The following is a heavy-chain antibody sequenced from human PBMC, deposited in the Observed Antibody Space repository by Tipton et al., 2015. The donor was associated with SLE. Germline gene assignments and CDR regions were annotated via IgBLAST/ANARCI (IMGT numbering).Heavy chain of an antibody. Sequence: TLSLTCAVSVYSISSGYYWGWIRQPPGKGLEWIGSIYHCGSTYYNSSLESRVTISVDTSKNQFSLKLSSVTAADTAVYYGARDVAGDAVDICGQGTMVTVSS. D-gene: IGHD2-15*01. CDR2: IYHCGST. CDR1: VYSISSGYY. V-gene: IGHV4-38-2*02. J-gene: IGHJ3*02. CDR3: ARDVAGDAVDI.